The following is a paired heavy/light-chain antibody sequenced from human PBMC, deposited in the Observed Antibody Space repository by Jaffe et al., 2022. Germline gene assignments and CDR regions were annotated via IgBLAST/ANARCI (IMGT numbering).Heavy chain of an antibody. CDR1: GFTFGDYA. CDR2: IRSKAYGGTT. V-gene: IGHV3-49*04. J-gene: IGHJ4*02. D-gene: IGHD3-10*01. Sequence: EVQLVESGGGLVQPGRSLRLSCTASGFTFGDYAMSWVRQAPGKGLEWVGFIRSKAYGGTTEYAASVKGRFTISRDDSKSIAYLQMNSLKTEDTAVYYCTRVDYYGSGSYYNMGWFYFDYWGQGTLVTVSS. CDR3: TRVDYYGSGSYYNMGWFYFDY.
Light chain of an antibody. CDR2: DAS. J-gene: IGKJ5*01. CDR3: QQRSNWSIT. V-gene: IGKV3-11*01. Sequence: EIVLTQSPATLSLSPGERATLSCRASQSVSSYLAWYQQKPGQAPRLLIYDASNRATGIPARFSGSGSGTDFTLTISSLEPEDFAVYYCQQRSNWSITFGQGTRLEIK. CDR1: QSVSSY.